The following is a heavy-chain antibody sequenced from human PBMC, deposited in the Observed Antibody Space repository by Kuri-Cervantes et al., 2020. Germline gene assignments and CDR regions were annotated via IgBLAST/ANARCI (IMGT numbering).Heavy chain of an antibody. J-gene: IGHJ6*03. D-gene: IGHD3-10*01. Sequence: SETLSLTCAVYGGSFSGYYWTWIRQPPGKGLEWVGEISHSGSNNYNPSLKSRVTISIDTSKNQFSLNLRSVTVADTAVYYCARGFAGGSAPSHYLDVWGKGTTVTVSS. V-gene: IGHV4-34*01. CDR1: GGSFSGYY. CDR2: ISHSGSN. CDR3: ARGFAGGSAPSHYLDV.